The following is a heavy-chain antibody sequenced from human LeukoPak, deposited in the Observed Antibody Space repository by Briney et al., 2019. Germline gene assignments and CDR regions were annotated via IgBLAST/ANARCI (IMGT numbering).Heavy chain of an antibody. CDR3: ARDEQYQLMILDF. D-gene: IGHD3-16*01. Sequence: AASVKVSCKASGYTFTSYGISWVRQAPGQGLEWMGWISAYNGNTNYAQKLQGRVTMTTDTSTGTAYMELRSLKSDDTAVYYCARDEQYQLMILDFWGQGTLITVSS. CDR1: GYTFTSYG. CDR2: ISAYNGNT. V-gene: IGHV1-18*01. J-gene: IGHJ4*02.